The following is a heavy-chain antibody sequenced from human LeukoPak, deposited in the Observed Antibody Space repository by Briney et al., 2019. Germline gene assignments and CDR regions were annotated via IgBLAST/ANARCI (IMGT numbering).Heavy chain of an antibody. CDR1: GFSFSTYS. V-gene: IGHV3-30*18. CDR3: AKETYSSLGY. CDR2: ISYDGSNK. Sequence: PGGSLRLSCAASGFSFSTYSMSWVRQAPGKGLEWVAIISYDGSNKYYADSVKGRFTISRDNSKNSLYLQMNSLRTEDTALYYCAKETYSSLGYWGQGTLVTVSS. J-gene: IGHJ4*02. D-gene: IGHD6-6*01.